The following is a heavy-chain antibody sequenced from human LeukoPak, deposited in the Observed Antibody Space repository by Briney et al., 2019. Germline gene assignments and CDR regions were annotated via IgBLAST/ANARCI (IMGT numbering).Heavy chain of an antibody. CDR3: ARDSYEFGDCYDAACGYYFDY. V-gene: IGHV3-21*01. CDR1: GFTFSSFS. CDR2: ISSSSSYI. D-gene: IGHD2-21*02. Sequence: GGSLRLSCAASGFTFSSFSMNWVRQAPGKGLDWVSSISSSSSYIYYADSVKGRFTISRENVKNSLYLQMNSLRAEDTAVYYCARDSYEFGDCYDAACGYYFDYWGQGTLVTVSS. J-gene: IGHJ4*02.